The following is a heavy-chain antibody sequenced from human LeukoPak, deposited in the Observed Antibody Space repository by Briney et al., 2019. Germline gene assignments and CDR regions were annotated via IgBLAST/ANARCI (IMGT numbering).Heavy chain of an antibody. J-gene: IGHJ3*02. CDR3: AVNLAYCGGDCYPFDAFDI. CDR1: GYTFTGYY. V-gene: IGHV1-2*02. Sequence: ASVKVSCKASGYTFTGYYMHWVRQAPGQGLEWMGWINPNSGATNYAQKFQGSVTIIRATSISTAYMELSRLRSDDTAVYYCAVNLAYCGGDCYPFDAFDIWRQGTMVTVSS. CDR2: INPNSGAT. D-gene: IGHD2-21*02.